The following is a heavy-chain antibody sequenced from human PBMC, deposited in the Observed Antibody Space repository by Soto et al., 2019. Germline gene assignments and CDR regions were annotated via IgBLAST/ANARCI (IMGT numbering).Heavy chain of an antibody. D-gene: IGHD3-22*01. J-gene: IGHJ4*02. CDR2: ISGSGGST. CDR3: AKAFVYYDSSGYYTFDY. CDR1: GFTFSSYA. V-gene: IGHV3-23*01. Sequence: GGSLRLSCAASGFTFSSYAMSWVRQAPGKGLEWVSAISGSGGSTYYADSVKGRFTISRDNSKNTLYLQMNSLRAEDTAVYYCAKAFVYYDSSGYYTFDYWGQGTLVTVSS.